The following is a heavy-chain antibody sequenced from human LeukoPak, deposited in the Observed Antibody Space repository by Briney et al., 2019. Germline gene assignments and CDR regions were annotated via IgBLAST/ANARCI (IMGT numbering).Heavy chain of an antibody. CDR2: INSDGSST. V-gene: IGHV3-74*01. CDR1: GFTFSSYW. D-gene: IGHD6-19*01. J-gene: IGHJ4*02. Sequence: GGSLRLSCAASGFTFSSYWMHWVRQAPGKGLVWVSRINSDGSSTSYADSVKGRFTISRDNAKNTLYLQMNSLRAEDTTVYYCARDRQWLGGLDYWGQGTLVTVSS. CDR3: ARDRQWLGGLDY.